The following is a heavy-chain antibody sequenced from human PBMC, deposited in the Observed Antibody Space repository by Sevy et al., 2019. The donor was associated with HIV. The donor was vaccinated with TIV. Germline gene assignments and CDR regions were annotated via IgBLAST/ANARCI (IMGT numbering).Heavy chain of an antibody. CDR1: GFSFDSYG. Sequence: GGSLRLSCAVSGFSFDSYGMTWVRQAPGKGLEWVSGISGSGPRTYYADSVKGRFIISRDNSKNTLYLQMNSLRSEDTAIYYCAKGGGGHYDPDEIGYYFYYYNMDVWGKGTPVTVSS. CDR3: AKGGGGHYDPDEIGYYFYYYNMDV. V-gene: IGHV3-23*01. J-gene: IGHJ6*03. D-gene: IGHD3-22*01. CDR2: ISGSGPRT.